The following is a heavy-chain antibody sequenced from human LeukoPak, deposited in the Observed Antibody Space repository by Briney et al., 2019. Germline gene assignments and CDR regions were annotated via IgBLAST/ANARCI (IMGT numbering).Heavy chain of an antibody. V-gene: IGHV3-30*04. Sequence: GGSLRLSCAASAFTFSRYAMHWVRQAPGKGLECVTLISYDGSHKDYADSVKGRFTISRDNAKNSLYLQMNSLRAEDTAVYYCAELGITMIGGVWGKGTTVTISS. CDR3: AELGITMIGGV. CDR1: AFTFSRYA. CDR2: ISYDGSHK. J-gene: IGHJ6*04. D-gene: IGHD3-10*02.